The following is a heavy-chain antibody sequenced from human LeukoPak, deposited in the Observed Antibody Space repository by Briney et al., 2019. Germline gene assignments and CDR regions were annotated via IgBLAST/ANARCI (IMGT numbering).Heavy chain of an antibody. Sequence: PGRSLRLSCAASGFTFSSYWMSWVRQAPGKGVERVANIKQDGSEKYYVDSVKGGFTISRDNAKKSLYLQMNSLRAEDTAVYYCARDLDFWSGCHNAFDIWGQGTMVTVSS. J-gene: IGHJ3*02. CDR2: IKQDGSEK. D-gene: IGHD3-3*01. CDR1: GFTFSSYW. V-gene: IGHV3-7*01. CDR3: ARDLDFWSGCHNAFDI.